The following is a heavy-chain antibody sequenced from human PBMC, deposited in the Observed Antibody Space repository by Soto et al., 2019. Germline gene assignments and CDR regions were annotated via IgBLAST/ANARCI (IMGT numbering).Heavy chain of an antibody. D-gene: IGHD6-19*01. CDR1: GYSFTSYW. CDR3: ARHYSSDDAFDI. CDR2: IDPSDSYT. V-gene: IGHV5-10-1*01. Sequence: GESLKISCKGPGYSFTSYWISWVRQMPGKGLEWMGRIDPSDSYTNYSPSFQGHVTISADKSISTAYLQWSSLKASDTAMYYCARHYSSDDAFDIWGQGTMVTVSS. J-gene: IGHJ3*02.